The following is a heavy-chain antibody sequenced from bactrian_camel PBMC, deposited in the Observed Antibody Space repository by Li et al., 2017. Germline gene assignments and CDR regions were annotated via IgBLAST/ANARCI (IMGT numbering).Heavy chain of an antibody. J-gene: IGHJ4*01. CDR3: ATDGWLTGRSDNLGPYAY. CDR2: ISIDGST. Sequence: QLVESGGGSVQPGGSLRLSCTASGFTFEDSDMGWYRQAPGNECELVSTISIDGSTYYTESVKGRFTISRDNAKSTVWLQMNSLKSEDTALYYCATDGWLTGRSDNLGPYAYWGQGTQVTVS. V-gene: IGHV3-1*01. CDR1: GFTFEDSD. D-gene: IGHD8*01.